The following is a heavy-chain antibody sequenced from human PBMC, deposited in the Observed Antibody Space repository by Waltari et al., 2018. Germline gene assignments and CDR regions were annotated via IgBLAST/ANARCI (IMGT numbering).Heavy chain of an antibody. D-gene: IGHD3-22*01. CDR2: IYHSGST. CDR1: GYSISSGYY. J-gene: IGHJ2*01. V-gene: IGHV4-38-2*02. CDR3: ARGGSYYDSSGRFDL. Sequence: QVQLQESGPGLVKPSETLSLTCTVSGYSISSGYYWRWLRQPPGKGLEWIGSIYHSGSTYYNPSLKSRVTISVDTSKNQFSLKLSSVTAADTAVYYCARGGSYYDSSGRFDLWGRGTLVTVSS.